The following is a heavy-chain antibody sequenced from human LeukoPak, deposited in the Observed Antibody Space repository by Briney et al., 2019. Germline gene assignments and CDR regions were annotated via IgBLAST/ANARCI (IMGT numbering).Heavy chain of an antibody. D-gene: IGHD6-19*01. CDR3: AKKSDVVPGTPYFDY. CDR1: GFTFNSYA. J-gene: IGHJ4*02. CDR2: ISISSSGT. Sequence: GGSLRLSCAASGFTFNSYAMNWVRQAPGKGLEWVSSISISSSGTYYADSVKGRFTISRDDSKNTLYLQMNSLRAEDTAVYYCAKKSDVVPGTPYFDYWGQGTLVTVSS. V-gene: IGHV3-23*01.